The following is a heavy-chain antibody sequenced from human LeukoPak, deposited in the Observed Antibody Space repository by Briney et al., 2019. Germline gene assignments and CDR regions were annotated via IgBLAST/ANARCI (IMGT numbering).Heavy chain of an antibody. CDR2: IYPGDSDT. CDR1: GYSFTSYW. CDR3: ARDNDYGGNAGAFDI. D-gene: IGHD4-23*01. Sequence: GESLKISCKGSGYSFTSYWIGWVRQMPGKGLEWMGIIYPGDSDTRYSPSFQGQVTISADKSISTAYLQWGSLKASDTAMYYCARDNDYGGNAGAFDIWGQGTMVTVSS. V-gene: IGHV5-51*01. J-gene: IGHJ3*02.